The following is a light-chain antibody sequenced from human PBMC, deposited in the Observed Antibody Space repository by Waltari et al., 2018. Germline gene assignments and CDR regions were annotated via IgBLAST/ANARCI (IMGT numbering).Light chain of an antibody. V-gene: IGKV1-NL1*01. Sequence: DIQMTQSPSSLSASVGDTVTITCQASQGVGISFHWYQQKPAKAPQLLIYRTFSLQSAIPSGFSGSGSGTDFSLTISSLEPEDFATYYCQQGDNEPRTFGEGTKVEIK. CDR1: QGVGIS. J-gene: IGKJ4*02. CDR2: RTF. CDR3: QQGDNEPRT.